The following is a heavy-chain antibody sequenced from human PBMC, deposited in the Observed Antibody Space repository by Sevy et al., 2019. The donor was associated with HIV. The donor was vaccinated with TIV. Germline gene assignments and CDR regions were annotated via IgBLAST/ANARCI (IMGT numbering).Heavy chain of an antibody. Sequence: EGSLRLSCAASGFTFSSYEMNWVRQAPGKGLEWVSYISSSGSTIYYADSVKGRFTISRDNAKNSLYLQMNSLRAEDTAVYYCARDLMTVAGKSSDAFDIWGQGTMVTVSS. D-gene: IGHD6-19*01. CDR2: ISSSGSTI. V-gene: IGHV3-48*03. CDR3: ARDLMTVAGKSSDAFDI. CDR1: GFTFSSYE. J-gene: IGHJ3*02.